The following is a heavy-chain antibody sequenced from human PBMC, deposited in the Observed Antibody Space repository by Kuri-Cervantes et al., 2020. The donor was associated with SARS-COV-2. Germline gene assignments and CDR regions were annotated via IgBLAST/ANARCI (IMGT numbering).Heavy chain of an antibody. CDR2: ITGSAGRT. CDR3: AKGISVEKARVGEN. V-gene: IGHV3-23*01. J-gene: IGHJ4*02. CDR1: GFTFSSYA. D-gene: IGHD5-24*01. Sequence: GGSLRLSCSASGFTFSSYAMTWVRQAPGKGLKWVSTITGSAGRTNYADSVKGRFTISRDNSKNTMYLQMNSVRAEDTALYYCAKGISVEKARVGENWGQGTLVTVSS.